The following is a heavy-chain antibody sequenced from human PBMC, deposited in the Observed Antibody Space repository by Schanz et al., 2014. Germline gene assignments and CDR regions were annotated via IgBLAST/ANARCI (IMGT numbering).Heavy chain of an antibody. Sequence: EVQLVESGGGLVQPGGSLRLSCAASGFTFSTYWMSWVRQAPGKGLEWVANIKQDESERSYVDSVKGRFTISRDNAKNSLYLQMNSLRAEDTAVYYCARYYETSYYPLYYCDYWGQGTLVTVSS. J-gene: IGHJ4*02. CDR2: IKQDESER. V-gene: IGHV3-7*01. D-gene: IGHD3-22*01. CDR1: GFTFSTYW. CDR3: ARYYETSYYPLYYCDY.